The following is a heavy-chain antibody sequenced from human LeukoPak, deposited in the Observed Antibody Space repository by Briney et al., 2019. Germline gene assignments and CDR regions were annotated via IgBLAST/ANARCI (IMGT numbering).Heavy chain of an antibody. D-gene: IGHD6-19*01. CDR1: GFTFTPFW. V-gene: IGHV3-74*01. J-gene: IGHJ4*02. CDR3: ARVAVAEFYYFDY. CDR2: INSDESSR. Sequence: PGGSLRLSCVASGFTFTPFWMHWVRQAPGKGLVWVSHINSDESSRNYADSVKGRFTISRDNSKNTLYLQMNSLRAEDTAVYYCARVAVAEFYYFDYWGQGTLVTVSS.